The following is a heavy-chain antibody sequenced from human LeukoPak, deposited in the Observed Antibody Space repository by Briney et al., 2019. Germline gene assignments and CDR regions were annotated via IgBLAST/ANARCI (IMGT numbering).Heavy chain of an antibody. V-gene: IGHV4-39*07. CDR2: IYYSGST. D-gene: IGHD3-16*02. Sequence: SETLSLTCTVSGGSVSSSSYYWGWIRQPPGKGLEGIGSIYYSGSTNYNPSLKSRVTISGDTSKNQFSLKLSPVTAADTAVYYCARRRDYVWGSYRPWGQGTLVTVSS. CDR1: GGSVSSSSYY. J-gene: IGHJ5*02. CDR3: ARRRDYVWGSYRP.